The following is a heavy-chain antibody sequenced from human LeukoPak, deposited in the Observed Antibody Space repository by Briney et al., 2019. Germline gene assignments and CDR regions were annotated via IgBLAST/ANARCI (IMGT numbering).Heavy chain of an antibody. J-gene: IGHJ4*02. CDR3: ARDLYRIGYYDSSGQVRKYFDY. V-gene: IGHV1-2*06. Sequence: ASVKVSFKASGYSFTGYYMHWVRQAPAQGLELMGRINPNSGGTSYAQEFQGRVTMTRDTSISTAYMELSRLRSDDTAVYYCARDLYRIGYYDSSGQVRKYFDYWGQGTLVTVSS. CDR1: GYSFTGYY. CDR2: INPNSGGT. D-gene: IGHD3-22*01.